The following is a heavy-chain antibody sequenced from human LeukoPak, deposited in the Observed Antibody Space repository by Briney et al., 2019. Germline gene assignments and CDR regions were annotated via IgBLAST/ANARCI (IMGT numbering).Heavy chain of an antibody. Sequence: SETLSLTCTVSGRSISNAYYYWSWIRQPPGKGLEWFGHIYNGVRTYSKPSLNSRVTISVDTSKNQFSLKSSSATAADTAVYYCARGDSSSMVDYWGQGTLVTVSS. CDR2: IYNGVRT. CDR1: GRSISNAYYY. V-gene: IGHV4-30-4*01. D-gene: IGHD6-6*01. CDR3: ARGDSSSMVDY. J-gene: IGHJ4*02.